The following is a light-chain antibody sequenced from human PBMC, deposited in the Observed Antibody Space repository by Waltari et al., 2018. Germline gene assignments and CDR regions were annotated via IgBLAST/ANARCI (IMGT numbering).Light chain of an antibody. CDR2: EVI. CDR1: SSDIGDYDY. J-gene: IGLJ1*01. V-gene: IGLV2-8*01. CDR3: CSYAGTNNFYV. Sequence: QSALTQPPSASGSPGESVPISCTGPSSDIGDYDYVFWSQQHPGKAPKLMIYEVIKRPSGVPDRFSGSKSGNTASLTVSGLQAEDEADYYCCSYAGTNNFYVFGTGTKVTVL.